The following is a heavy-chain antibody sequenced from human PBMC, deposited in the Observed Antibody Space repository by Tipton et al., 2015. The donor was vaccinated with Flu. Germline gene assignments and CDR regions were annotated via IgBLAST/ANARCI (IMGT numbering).Heavy chain of an antibody. J-gene: IGHJ4*02. CDR3: AILVKVYYDSSGYYYFDY. V-gene: IGHV4-31*03. Sequence: LRLSCTVSGGSISSGGYYWSWIRQHPGKGLEWIGYIYYSGSTYYNPSLRSRVTISVDTSKNQFSLKLSPVTDADTAVYYSAILVKVYYDSSGYYYFDYSSQGTLVTVSS. CDR1: GGSISSGGYY. CDR2: IYYSGST. D-gene: IGHD3-22*01.